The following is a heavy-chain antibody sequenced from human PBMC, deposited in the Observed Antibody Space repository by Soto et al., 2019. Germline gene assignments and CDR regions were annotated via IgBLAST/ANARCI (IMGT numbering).Heavy chain of an antibody. CDR1: GGTFSSYT. CDR3: ARDTEPTRAGRDTTFDY. D-gene: IGHD1-26*01. V-gene: IGHV1-69*08. J-gene: IGHJ4*02. CDR2: IIPILGIA. Sequence: QVQLVQSGAEVKKPGSSVKVSCKASGGTFSSYTISWVRQAPGQGLEWMGRIIPILGIANYAQKFQGRVTITADKSTSTAYMELSSLRSEDTAVYYCARDTEPTRAGRDTTFDYWGQGTLVTVSS.